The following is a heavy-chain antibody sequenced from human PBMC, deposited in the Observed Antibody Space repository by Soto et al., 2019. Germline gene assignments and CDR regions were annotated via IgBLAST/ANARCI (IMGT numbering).Heavy chain of an antibody. CDR2: IKQDGSEK. CDR1: GFTFSTYA. CDR3: ARDSSWNYDY. V-gene: IGHV3-7*01. D-gene: IGHD1-7*01. Sequence: GSLRLSCTASGFTFSTYAMSWVRQAPGKGLEWVANIKQDGSEKYYVDSVKGRFTISRDNAKNSLYLQMNSLRAEDTAVYYCARDSSWNYDYWGQGTLVTVSS. J-gene: IGHJ4*02.